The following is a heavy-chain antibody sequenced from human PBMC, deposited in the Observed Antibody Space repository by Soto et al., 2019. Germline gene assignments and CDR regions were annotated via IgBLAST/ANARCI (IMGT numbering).Heavy chain of an antibody. CDR2: ISAHNGKT. D-gene: IGHD6-6*01. CDR3: ARGSSIAGRWDP. J-gene: IGHJ5*02. Sequence: QDQLVQSGAEVKKPGASVKVSCKASGSTFTSYGISWVRQAPGQGLEWMGWISAHNGKTNYAQKLQGRVTMTTDTPTSTACMERRSLRSDDTAVYYCARGSSIAGRWDPWGQGTLVTVSS. CDR1: GSTFTSYG. V-gene: IGHV1-18*01.